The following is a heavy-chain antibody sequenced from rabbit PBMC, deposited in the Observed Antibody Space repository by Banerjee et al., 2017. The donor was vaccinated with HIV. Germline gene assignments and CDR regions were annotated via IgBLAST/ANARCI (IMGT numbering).Heavy chain of an antibody. CDR2: IHGGSKNKI. V-gene: IGHV1S40*01. CDR3: ARFYAGYGDFGYAAM. D-gene: IGHD7-1*01. CDR1: GFSFSAGYY. J-gene: IGHJ3*01. Sequence: QSLEESGGDLVKPGASLTLTCTASGFSFSAGYYMCWVRQAPGKGLEWIACIHGGSKNKIYYASWAKGRFTISKTSSTTVTLQMTSLTVADTATYFCARFYAGYGDFGYAAMWGQGTLVTVS.